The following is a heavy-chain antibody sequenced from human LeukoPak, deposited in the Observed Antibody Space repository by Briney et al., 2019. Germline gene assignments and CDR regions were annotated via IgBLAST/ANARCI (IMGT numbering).Heavy chain of an antibody. J-gene: IGHJ4*02. CDR3: ARDVDHYFDY. CDR1: GFTFSSYG. Sequence: GRSLRLSCAASGFTFSSYGMHWVRQAPGKGLEWVAVIWYDGSNKYYGDSVKGRFTISRDNSKNTVYLQMNSLRAEDTAVYYCARDVDHYFDYWGQGTLVTVSS. D-gene: IGHD2-21*01. CDR2: IWYDGSNK. V-gene: IGHV3-33*01.